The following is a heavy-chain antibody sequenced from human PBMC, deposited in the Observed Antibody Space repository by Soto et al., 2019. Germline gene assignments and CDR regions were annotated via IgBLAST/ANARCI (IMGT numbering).Heavy chain of an antibody. CDR1: GFTFSSYA. CDR2: ISGSGGST. D-gene: IGHD3-22*01. Sequence: GGSLRLSCAASGFTFSSYAMSWVRQAPGKGLEWVSAISGSGGSTYYADSVKGRFTISRDNSKNTLYLQMNSLRAEDTAVYYCAKTVSSGYYYGGIHWFDPWGQGTLVTVSS. V-gene: IGHV3-23*01. J-gene: IGHJ5*02. CDR3: AKTVSSGYYYGGIHWFDP.